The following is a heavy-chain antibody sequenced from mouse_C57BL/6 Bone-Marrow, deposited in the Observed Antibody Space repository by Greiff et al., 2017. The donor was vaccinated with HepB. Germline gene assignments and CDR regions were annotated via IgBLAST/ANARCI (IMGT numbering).Heavy chain of an antibody. CDR1: GYTFSDYY. CDR2: ISNGGGST. J-gene: IGHJ4*01. CDR3: AKLYSNYLYYAMDY. D-gene: IGHD2-5*01. Sequence: EVQGVESGGGLVQPGGSLKLSCAASGYTFSDYYMYWVRQTPEKRLEWLAYISNGGGSTYYPDTVKGRVTISRDNAKNTLYLQMSHLKFEDTAMYDCAKLYSNYLYYAMDYWGQGTSVTVSS. V-gene: IGHV5-12*01.